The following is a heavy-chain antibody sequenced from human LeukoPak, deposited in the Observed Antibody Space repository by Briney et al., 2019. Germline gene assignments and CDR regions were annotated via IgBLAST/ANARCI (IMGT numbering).Heavy chain of an antibody. Sequence: GGSLRLSCAASGFSVSTNYMSWVRQAPGKGLEWVSVIYSGGNTYYADSVRGRFTISRDNSKNTLYLQVNSLRAEDTAVYYCARAPHTVTPGHYFDYWGQGTLVTVSS. CDR3: ARAPHTVTPGHYFDY. J-gene: IGHJ4*02. V-gene: IGHV3-53*01. D-gene: IGHD4-17*01. CDR1: GFSVSTNY. CDR2: IYSGGNT.